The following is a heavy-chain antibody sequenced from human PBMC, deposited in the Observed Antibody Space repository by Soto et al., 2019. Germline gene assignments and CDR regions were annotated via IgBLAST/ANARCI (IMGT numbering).Heavy chain of an antibody. D-gene: IGHD2-2*01. Sequence: EVHLLESGGGLVQPGGSLRLSCAASGFTFDSHEMSWVRQAPGKGLEWVSTISARGGSTYYAPSVKGRFTVSRDNSKNTLYLQMSSLRDEDTALYYSAKYCVSTSCYARHFDSWGQGTLVTVSS. J-gene: IGHJ4*02. V-gene: IGHV3-23*01. CDR1: GFTFDSHE. CDR3: AKYCVSTSCYARHFDS. CDR2: ISARGGST.